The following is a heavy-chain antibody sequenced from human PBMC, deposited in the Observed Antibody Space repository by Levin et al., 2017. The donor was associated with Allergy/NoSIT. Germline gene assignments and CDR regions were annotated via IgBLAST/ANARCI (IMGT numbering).Heavy chain of an antibody. CDR3: ARHGSGGKHDC. J-gene: IGHJ4*02. D-gene: IGHD3-10*01. Sequence: PSETLSLTCAVYGGSFSGYYWSWIRQPPGKGLEWIGEINHSGSTNYNPSLKSRVTISVDTSKNQFSLKLTSVTAADTAVYYCARHGSGGKHDCWGQGTLVTVSS. CDR1: GGSFSGYY. V-gene: IGHV4-34*01. CDR2: INHSGST.